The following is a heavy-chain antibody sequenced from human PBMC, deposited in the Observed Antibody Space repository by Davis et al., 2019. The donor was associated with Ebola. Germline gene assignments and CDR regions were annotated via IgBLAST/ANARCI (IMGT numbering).Heavy chain of an antibody. CDR2: IYHSGST. Sequence: MPSETLSLTCAVSGGSISSSNWWSWVRQPPGKGLEWIGEIYHSGSTYYNPSLKSRVTISVDTSKNQFSLKLSSVTAADTAVYYCARVWSSGWNNWGQGTLVTVSS. D-gene: IGHD6-19*01. V-gene: IGHV4-4*02. J-gene: IGHJ4*02. CDR1: GGSISSSNW. CDR3: ARVWSSGWNN.